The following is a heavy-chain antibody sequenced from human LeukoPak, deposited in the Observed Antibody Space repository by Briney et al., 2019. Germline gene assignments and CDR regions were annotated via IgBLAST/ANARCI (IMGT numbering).Heavy chain of an antibody. Sequence: SETLSLTCTVSGGSISSYYWSWIRQPPEKGLEWIGYTHYSGSTKYNPSLRSRLTMSLDTSKNQFSLRLSSVTAADTAVYFCARGAAGTGAADYWGQGTLVTVSS. CDR2: THYSGST. CDR3: ARGAAGTGAADY. J-gene: IGHJ4*02. D-gene: IGHD6-13*01. CDR1: GGSISSYY. V-gene: IGHV4-59*01.